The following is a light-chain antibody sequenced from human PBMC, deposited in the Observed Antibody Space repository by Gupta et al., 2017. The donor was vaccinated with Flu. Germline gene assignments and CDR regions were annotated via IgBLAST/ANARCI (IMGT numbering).Light chain of an antibody. CDR1: SSNIGSNY. CDR2: RNN. Sequence: QSVLTPPPSASGTPGQRVTISCSGSSSNIGSNYVYWYQQLPGTAPKRLIYRNNQRPSGVPDRFSGSKTGTSASLAISGLRSEDEADDYCAAWDDSLSGVVFGGGTKLTVL. CDR3: AAWDDSLSGVV. J-gene: IGLJ2*01. V-gene: IGLV1-47*01.